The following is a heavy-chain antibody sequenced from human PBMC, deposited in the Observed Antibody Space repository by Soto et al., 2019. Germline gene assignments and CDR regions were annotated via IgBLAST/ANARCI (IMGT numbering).Heavy chain of an antibody. D-gene: IGHD4-17*01. CDR3: ASGILGLHGDLDY. CDR1: GGSISSSSYY. Sequence: QLQLQESGPGLVKPSETLSLTCTVSGGSISSSSYYWGWIRQPPGKGLEWIGSIYYSGSTYYNPSLKSRVTISVDTSKNQFSLKLSSVTAADTAVYYCASGILGLHGDLDYWGQGTLVTVSS. CDR2: IYYSGST. V-gene: IGHV4-39*01. J-gene: IGHJ4*02.